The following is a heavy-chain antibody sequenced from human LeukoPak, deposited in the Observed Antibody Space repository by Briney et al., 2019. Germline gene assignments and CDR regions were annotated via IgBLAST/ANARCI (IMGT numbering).Heavy chain of an antibody. CDR3: ARDLNYGMDV. CDR1: GFTFSSYW. V-gene: IGHV3-7*01. J-gene: IGHJ6*02. Sequence: GGSLRLSCAASGFTFSSYWMSWVRQSPGKGLEWVANINQDGSENHYVDSVKGRFTISRDNAKNTLYLQVNSLRAEDTAVYYCARDLNYGMDVWGQGTTVTVSS. CDR2: INQDGSEN.